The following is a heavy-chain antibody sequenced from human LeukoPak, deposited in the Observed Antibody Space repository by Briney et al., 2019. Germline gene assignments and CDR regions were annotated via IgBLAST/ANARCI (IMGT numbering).Heavy chain of an antibody. CDR1: GFTFSDYN. Sequence: GGSLRLLCAASGFTFSDYNMNWVRQAPGRGLDWVSSISSSSYIYYADSVKGRFTISRDNAKNSLYLQMNSLRAEDTAVYYCAADGGYYGSGSHIYDYWGQGTLVTVSS. CDR3: AADGGYYGSGSHIYDY. J-gene: IGHJ4*02. CDR2: ISSSSYI. V-gene: IGHV3-69-1*01. D-gene: IGHD3-10*01.